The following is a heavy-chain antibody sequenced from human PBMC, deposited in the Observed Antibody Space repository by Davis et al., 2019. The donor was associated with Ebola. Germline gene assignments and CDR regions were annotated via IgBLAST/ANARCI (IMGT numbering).Heavy chain of an antibody. CDR2: ISTGGVTT. D-gene: IGHD2-21*01. V-gene: IGHV3-48*02. Sequence: GGSLRLSCAASGFTFSDYSMNWVRQAPGKGLEWLSYISTGGVTTYYADAVKSRFSCSRDNAKTSLFLQMNSLRDEDTAVYYCARVNLWSRGWGMDVWGKGTTVTVSS. CDR3: ARVNLWSRGWGMDV. CDR1: GFTFSDYS. J-gene: IGHJ6*03.